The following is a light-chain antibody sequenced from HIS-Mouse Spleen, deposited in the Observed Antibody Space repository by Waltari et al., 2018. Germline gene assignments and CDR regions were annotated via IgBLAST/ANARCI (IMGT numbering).Light chain of an antibody. Sequence: QSVLTQPPSASGTPGQRVTIPCSGSSSNLGSNTVNWYQQLQGTAPKLLIYSNNQRPSGVPDRFSGSKSGTSASLAISGLQSEDEADYYCAAWDDSLNGVFGTGTKVTVL. CDR2: SNN. CDR3: AAWDDSLNGV. J-gene: IGLJ1*01. CDR1: SSNLGSNT. V-gene: IGLV1-44*01.